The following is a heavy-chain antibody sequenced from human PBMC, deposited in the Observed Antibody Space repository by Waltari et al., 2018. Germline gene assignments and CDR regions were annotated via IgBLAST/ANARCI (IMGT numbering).Heavy chain of an antibody. V-gene: IGHV5-51*03. D-gene: IGHD4-17*01. Sequence: EVQLVQSGADVKKPGESLKISCKGSGYSFTSYWIGWVRQMPGKGLDWMGSIYPGHSDTRYSPSFQGQVTISADKSISTAYLQWSSLKASDTAMYYCARSVDYGDHGIHWFDPWGQGTLVTVSS. CDR2: IYPGHSDT. J-gene: IGHJ5*02. CDR3: ARSVDYGDHGIHWFDP. CDR1: GYSFTSYW.